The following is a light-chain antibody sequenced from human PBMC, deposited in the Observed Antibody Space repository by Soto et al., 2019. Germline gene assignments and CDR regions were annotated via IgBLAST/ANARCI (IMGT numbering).Light chain of an antibody. CDR1: QDTNNS. V-gene: IGKV1-27*01. Sequence: DIQMTQSPSSLSASVGDRVTITCRASQDTNNSLAWYQKKPGPVPQIIIYAASTFQSTVQFITPSRFRASGSGTDFAITIRILQPEDVATDYCHNYHSAQITFGTVTTVD. CDR3: HNYHSAQIT. J-gene: IGKJ3*01. CDR2: AAS.